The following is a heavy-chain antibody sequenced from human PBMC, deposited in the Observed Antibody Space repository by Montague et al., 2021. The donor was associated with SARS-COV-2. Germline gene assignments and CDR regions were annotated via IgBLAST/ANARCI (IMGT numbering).Heavy chain of an antibody. CDR1: GFSLNTSGEG. V-gene: IGHV2-5*02. CDR2: IYWDDDK. D-gene: IGHD4-17*01. CDR3: ARYGDYGSWFDP. Sequence: PALVKPTQTLTLTCTFSGFSLNTSGEGVGWVRQPPGKALEWLALIYWDDDKRYSPSLKSRSTISKDTTKNEVVLTVANMDPVDNATYYCARYGDYGSWFDPWGQGTLVTVSS. J-gene: IGHJ5*02.